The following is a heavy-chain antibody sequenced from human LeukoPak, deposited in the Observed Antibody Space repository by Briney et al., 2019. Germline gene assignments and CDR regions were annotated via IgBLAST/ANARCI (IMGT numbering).Heavy chain of an antibody. V-gene: IGHV3-74*01. Sequence: GGSLRLSCAASGFTFSVYWMHWVRQAPGKGLVWVSRIHSDGSITNYADSVKGRFTISRDNAKNTLYLQMNSLRVDDTAVYYCARDQPYRSSGPEYWGQRTLVTVSS. CDR1: GFTFSVYW. CDR3: ARDQPYRSSGPEY. CDR2: IHSDGSIT. J-gene: IGHJ4*02. D-gene: IGHD6-13*01.